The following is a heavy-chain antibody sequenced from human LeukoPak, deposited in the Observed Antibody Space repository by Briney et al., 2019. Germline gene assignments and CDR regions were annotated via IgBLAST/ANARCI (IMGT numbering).Heavy chain of an antibody. CDR1: GFIFSNYA. V-gene: IGHV3-23*01. CDR2: ISGSGDIT. CDR3: AKDDGFVGTTYFDS. D-gene: IGHD1-26*01. J-gene: IGHJ4*02. Sequence: GGSLRLSCAASGFIFSNYAMSWVRQAPGKGLEWVSAISGSGDITYFADSVKGRFTASRDNSKNTLYLQLNNLRAEDAALYYCAKDDGFVGTTYFDSWGPGTLVTVSS.